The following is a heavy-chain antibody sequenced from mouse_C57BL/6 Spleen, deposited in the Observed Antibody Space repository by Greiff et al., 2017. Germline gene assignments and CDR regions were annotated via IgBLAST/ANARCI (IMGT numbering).Heavy chain of an antibody. D-gene: IGHD2-3*01. CDR1: GYSFTDYN. V-gene: IGHV1-39*01. CDR3: ARGLSYDGYLYWYFDV. CDR2: INPNYGTT. J-gene: IGHJ1*03. Sequence: LQESGPELVKPGASVKISCKASGYSFTDYNMNWVKQSNGKSLEWIGVINPNYGTTSYNQKFKGKATLTVDQSSSTAYMQLNSLTSEDSAVYYCARGLSYDGYLYWYFDVWGTGTTVTVSS.